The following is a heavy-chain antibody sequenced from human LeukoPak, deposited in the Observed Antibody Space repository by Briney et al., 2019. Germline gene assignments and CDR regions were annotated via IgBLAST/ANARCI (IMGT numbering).Heavy chain of an antibody. J-gene: IGHJ4*02. CDR1: GGSISSYY. D-gene: IGHD3-9*01. CDR3: ARWTPVRYFDSLVGYFDS. CDR2: IHYSGST. Sequence: SETLSLTCTVSGGSISSYYWGWVRQPPGKGLEWVGSIHYSGSTYYNPSLKSRVSISVDTSKNQFSLRLSSVTAADPAVYYCARWTPVRYFDSLVGYFDSWGQGTLVTVSS. V-gene: IGHV4-39*01.